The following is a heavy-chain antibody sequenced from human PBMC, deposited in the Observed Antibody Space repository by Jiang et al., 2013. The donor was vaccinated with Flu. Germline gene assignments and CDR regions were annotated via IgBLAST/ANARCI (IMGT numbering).Heavy chain of an antibody. J-gene: IGHJ6*02. D-gene: IGHD5-12*01. V-gene: IGHV5-51*01. CDR2: IYPGDSDT. CDR1: GYSFSSYF. Sequence: QLVESGAVVKKPGDSLKISCEGSGYSFSSYFVAWVRQMPGKGLEWMGVIYPGDSDTKYSPSFQGRVTISADKSISTAYLEWSSLKASDTGIYYCAKLEGGYVGLASWMDVWGQGTTVTVSS. CDR3: AKLEGGYVGLASWMDV.